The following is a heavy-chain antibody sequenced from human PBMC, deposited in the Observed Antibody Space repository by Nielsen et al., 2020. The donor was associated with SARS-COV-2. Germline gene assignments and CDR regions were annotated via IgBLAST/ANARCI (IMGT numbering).Heavy chain of an antibody. CDR3: ARDRVYYDFWSGYYRGTDAFDI. CDR2: IYSGGST. J-gene: IGHJ3*02. V-gene: IGHV3-66*01. CDR1: GFTVSSNY. D-gene: IGHD3-3*01. Sequence: GESLKISCAASGFTVSSNYMSWVRQAPGKGLEWVSVIYSGGSTYYADSVKGRFTISRDNSKNTLYLQMNSLRAEDTAVYYCARDRVYYDFWSGYYRGTDAFDIWGQGTMVTVSS.